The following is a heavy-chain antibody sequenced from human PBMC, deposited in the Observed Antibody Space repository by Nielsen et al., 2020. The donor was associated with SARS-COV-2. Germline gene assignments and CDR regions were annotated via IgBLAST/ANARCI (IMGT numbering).Heavy chain of an antibody. CDR2: INPNGGTT. Sequence: ASVKVSCKTSGYNFIKWYLHWVRQAPGQGLEWMGRINPNGGTTTYAQKLQGRVTLTRDTSTSTVYMELRSLRSEDTAVYYCARGHDILTPSDDYFYHYMAVWGKGTTVTVSS. D-gene: IGHD3-9*01. V-gene: IGHV1-46*01. CDR3: ARGHDILTPSDDYFYHYMAV. J-gene: IGHJ6*03. CDR1: GYNFIKWY.